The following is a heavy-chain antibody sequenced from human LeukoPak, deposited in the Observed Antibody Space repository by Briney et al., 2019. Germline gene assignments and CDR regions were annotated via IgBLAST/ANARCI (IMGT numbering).Heavy chain of an antibody. CDR2: INHSGGT. V-gene: IGHV4-34*01. D-gene: IGHD6-19*01. CDR1: GGSFSGYY. Sequence: SETLSLTCAVYGGSFSGYYWSWIRQPPGKGLEWIGEINHSGGTNYNPSLKSRVTISVDTSKNQFSLKLSSVTAADTALYYCARERGEEYSSGWYKTNFFDTWGQGTRVTVSS. J-gene: IGHJ4*02. CDR3: ARERGEEYSSGWYKTNFFDT.